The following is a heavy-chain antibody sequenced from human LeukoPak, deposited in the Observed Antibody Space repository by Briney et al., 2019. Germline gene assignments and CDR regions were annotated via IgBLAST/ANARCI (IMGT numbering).Heavy chain of an antibody. D-gene: IGHD4-17*01. CDR2: IYYSGST. J-gene: IGHJ3*02. CDR1: GGSISSGNYY. V-gene: IGHV4-31*03. CDR3: ARAGDGDYADRGAFDI. Sequence: SQTLSLTCTVSGGSISSGNYYWNWIRQHPGKGLEWIGYIYYSGSTYYNPSLKSRVTISVDTSKNQFSLKLSSVTAADTAVYYCARAGDGDYADRGAFDIWGQGTMVTVSS.